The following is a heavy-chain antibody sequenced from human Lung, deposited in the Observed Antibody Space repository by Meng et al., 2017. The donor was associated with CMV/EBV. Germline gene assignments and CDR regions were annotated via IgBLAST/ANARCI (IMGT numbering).Heavy chain of an antibody. D-gene: IGHD5-18*01. CDR3: ARDRERGYSYGMIDY. Sequence: ASVKVSXKASGYTFTSYYMHWVRQATGQGLEWMGIINPSGGSTSYAQKFQGRVTMTRDTSTSTVYMELSSLRSEDTAVYYCARDRERGYSYGMIDYWGQGTLVTVSS. J-gene: IGHJ4*02. V-gene: IGHV1-46*01. CDR1: GYTFTSYY. CDR2: INPSGGST.